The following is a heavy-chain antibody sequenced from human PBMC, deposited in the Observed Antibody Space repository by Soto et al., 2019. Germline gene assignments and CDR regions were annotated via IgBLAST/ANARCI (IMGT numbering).Heavy chain of an antibody. CDR2: ISSSGSTI. Sequence: GGSRRLSCAASGFTFSNYEMNWVRQAPGKGLEWVSYISSSGSTIYYADSVKGRFTISRDNAKSSLFLQVSSLRADDTAIYYCARESLGGDYPLDYWGQGTLVTVSS. D-gene: IGHD4-17*01. CDR1: GFTFSNYE. V-gene: IGHV3-48*03. CDR3: ARESLGGDYPLDY. J-gene: IGHJ4*02.